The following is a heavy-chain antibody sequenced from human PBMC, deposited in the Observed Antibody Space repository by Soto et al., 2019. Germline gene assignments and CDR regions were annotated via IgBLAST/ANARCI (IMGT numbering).Heavy chain of an antibody. Sequence: SEILSLTCTVSGGSISSYYWSWIRQPPGKGLEWMGYIYYSGSTNYNPSLKSRVTISVDTSKNQFSLKLSSVTAADTAVYYCARGGPGGYCSGGSCYSEYFQHWGQGTLVTVS. V-gene: IGHV4-59*08. J-gene: IGHJ1*01. CDR1: GGSISSYY. D-gene: IGHD2-15*01. CDR2: IYYSGST. CDR3: ARGGPGGYCSGGSCYSEYFQH.